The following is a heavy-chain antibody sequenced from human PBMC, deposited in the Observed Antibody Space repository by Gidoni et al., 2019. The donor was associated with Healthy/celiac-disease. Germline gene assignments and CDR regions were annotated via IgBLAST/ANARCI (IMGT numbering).Heavy chain of an antibody. CDR2: INPSGGST. J-gene: IGHJ4*02. CDR1: GYTFTSYY. Sequence: QVQLVQSGAEVKKPGASVKVSCKASGYTFTSYYMHWVRQAPGQGLEWMGIINPSGGSTSYAQKLQGRVTMTRDTSTSTVYMELSSLRSEDTAVYYCARARGARLASSSIAPFAGSFDYWGQGTLVTVSS. D-gene: IGHD6-6*01. V-gene: IGHV1-46*04. CDR3: ARARGARLASSSIAPFAGSFDY.